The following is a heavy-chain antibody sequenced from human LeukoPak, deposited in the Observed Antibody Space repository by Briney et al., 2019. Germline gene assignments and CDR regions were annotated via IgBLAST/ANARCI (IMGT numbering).Heavy chain of an antibody. J-gene: IGHJ4*02. CDR3: ARDPTVAPVPYFDY. V-gene: IGHV3-53*01. CDR2: IYSGGRT. CDR1: GFTVSSNY. D-gene: IGHD4-23*01. Sequence: PGGSLRLSCAASGFTVSSNYMSWVRQAPGKGLEWVSVIYSGGRTYYADSVKGGFTISRDNAKNSLYLQMNSLRAEDTAVYYCARDPTVAPVPYFDYWGQGTLVTVSS.